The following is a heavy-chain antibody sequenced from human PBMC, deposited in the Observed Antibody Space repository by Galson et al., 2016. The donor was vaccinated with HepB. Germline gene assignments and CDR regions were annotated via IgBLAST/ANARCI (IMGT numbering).Heavy chain of an antibody. CDR1: GGTFSTYT. D-gene: IGHD6-19*01. J-gene: IGHJ4*02. V-gene: IGHV1-69*13. CDR2: IIPSFGTA. CDR3: ARVEEQWLDVLFHY. Sequence: SVKVSCKASGGTFSTYTITWVRQAPGQGLEWMGGIIPSFGTATYAQKFQGRVTISADESTSTAYMELSSLRSEDTAVYYCARVEEQWLDVLFHYWGQGTLVTVSS.